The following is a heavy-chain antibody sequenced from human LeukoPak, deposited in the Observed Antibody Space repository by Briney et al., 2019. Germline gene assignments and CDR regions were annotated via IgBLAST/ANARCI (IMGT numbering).Heavy chain of an antibody. Sequence: ASVKVSCKASGGTFSSYAISWVRQAPGQGLEWMGWINPYSGLTNSARKFQGRVTMTRDTSIHTVYLELRRLSSDDAAVYFCARALRLANDALDIWGQGTMVTVSS. CDR3: ARALRLANDALDI. CDR1: GGTFSSYA. V-gene: IGHV1-2*02. CDR2: INPYSGLT. J-gene: IGHJ3*02.